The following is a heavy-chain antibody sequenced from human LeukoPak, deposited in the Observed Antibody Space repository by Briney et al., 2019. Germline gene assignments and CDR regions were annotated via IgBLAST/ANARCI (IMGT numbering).Heavy chain of an antibody. Sequence: ASVKVSCKASGYTFTGYYMHWVRQAPGQGLEWMGWMNPNSGNTGYAQKFQGRVTITRNTSISTAYMELSSLRSEDTAVYYCARSARTFGEVDPWGQGTLVTVSS. CDR3: ARSARTFGEVDP. CDR1: GYTFTGYY. V-gene: IGHV1-8*03. CDR2: MNPNSGNT. D-gene: IGHD3-10*01. J-gene: IGHJ5*02.